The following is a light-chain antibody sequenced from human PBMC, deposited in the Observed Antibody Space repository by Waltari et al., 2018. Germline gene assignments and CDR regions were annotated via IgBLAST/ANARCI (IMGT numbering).Light chain of an antibody. J-gene: IGKJ2*01. CDR1: QNFGNS. CDR2: DAA. Sequence: ENVLTQSPATLSLSPGEAATLPCRASQNFGNSLAWYQHKPGQAPRLLIYDAANRASGIPARFSGSGSGTDFTLTISSLEPDDFAVYYCQQRSNWHTFGQGTRLEIK. CDR3: QQRSNWHT. V-gene: IGKV3-11*01.